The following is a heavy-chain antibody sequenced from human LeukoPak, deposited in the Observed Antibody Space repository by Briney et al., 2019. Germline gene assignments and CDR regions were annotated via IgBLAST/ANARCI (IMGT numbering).Heavy chain of an antibody. V-gene: IGHV1-18*01. CDR2: ISAYNGNT. CDR3: ARGIAARAHYYYYYMDV. CDR1: GYTFTSFG. J-gene: IGHJ6*03. Sequence: ASVKVSCKASGYTFTSFGISWVRQAPGQGLEWMGWISAYNGNTNYAQKLQGRVTMTTDTSTSTAYMELKSLRSDDTAVYYCARGIAARAHYYYYYMDVWGKGTTVTVSS. D-gene: IGHD6-6*01.